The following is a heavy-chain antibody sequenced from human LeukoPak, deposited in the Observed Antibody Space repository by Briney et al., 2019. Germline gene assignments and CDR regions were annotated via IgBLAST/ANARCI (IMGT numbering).Heavy chain of an antibody. CDR3: ARSSWYFNYYYGMDV. CDR2: IYYSGST. CDR1: GGSISSYY. J-gene: IGHJ6*02. D-gene: IGHD6-13*01. Sequence: SETLSLTCTVSGGSISSYYWSRIRQPPGKGLEWIGYIYYSGSTNYNPSLKSRVTISVDTSKNQFSLKLSSVTAADTAVYYCARSSWYFNYYYGMDVWGQGTTVTVSS. V-gene: IGHV4-59*01.